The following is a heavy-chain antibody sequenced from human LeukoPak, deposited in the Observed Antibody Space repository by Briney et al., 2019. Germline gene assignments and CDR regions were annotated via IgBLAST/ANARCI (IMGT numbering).Heavy chain of an antibody. V-gene: IGHV3-23*01. Sequence: GGSLRLSCAASGFTFSSYGMSWVRQAPGKGLEWVSTISTGGGGTYYADSVKGRFTISRDNSKNTLYLQMNSLRAEDTAVYYCAKPAISSRGWYYDYWGQGTLVTVSS. CDR2: ISTGGGGT. D-gene: IGHD6-19*01. CDR1: GFTFSSYG. J-gene: IGHJ4*02. CDR3: AKPAISSRGWYYDY.